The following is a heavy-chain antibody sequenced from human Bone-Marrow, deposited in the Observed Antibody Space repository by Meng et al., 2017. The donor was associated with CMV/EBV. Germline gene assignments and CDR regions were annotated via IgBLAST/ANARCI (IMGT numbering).Heavy chain of an antibody. Sequence: GGSLRLSCAASGFTYSSFWMTWVRQAPGKGLEWVANIKQDGSEKYYVDSVKGRFTISRDNAKNSLYLQMNSLRAEDTAVYYCATPPAFYYGMDVWGQGTTVTVSS. J-gene: IGHJ6*02. D-gene: IGHD2-2*01. CDR3: ATPPAFYYGMDV. V-gene: IGHV3-7*01. CDR2: IKQDGSEK. CDR1: GFTYSSFW.